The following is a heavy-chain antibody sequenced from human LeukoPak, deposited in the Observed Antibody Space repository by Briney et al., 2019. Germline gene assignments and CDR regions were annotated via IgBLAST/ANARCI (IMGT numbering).Heavy chain of an antibody. CDR2: MNPNSGNT. Sequence: ASVKVSCKASGYTFTSYAINWVRQGTGQGLEWMGWMNPNSGNTGYAQKFRVRVTMIRNTSISTAYMELSSLRSEDTAVYYCARRRGYSSYFDYWRQGTLVTVCS. J-gene: IGHJ4*02. D-gene: IGHD5-18*01. V-gene: IGHV1-8*01. CDR1: GYTFTSYA. CDR3: ARRRGYSSYFDY.